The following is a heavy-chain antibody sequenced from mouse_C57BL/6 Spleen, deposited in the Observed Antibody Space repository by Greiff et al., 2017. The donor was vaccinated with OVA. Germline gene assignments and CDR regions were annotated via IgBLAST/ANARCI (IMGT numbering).Heavy chain of an antibody. Sequence: DVQLQESGPGLVKPSQSLSLTCSVTGYSITSGYYWNWIRQFPGKKLEWMGYISYDGSNNYNPSLKNRISITRDTSKNQFFLKLNSVTTEDTATYYCARGRGFAYWGQGTLVTVSA. J-gene: IGHJ3*01. CDR2: ISYDGSN. CDR3: ARGRGFAY. V-gene: IGHV3-6*01. CDR1: GYSITSGYY.